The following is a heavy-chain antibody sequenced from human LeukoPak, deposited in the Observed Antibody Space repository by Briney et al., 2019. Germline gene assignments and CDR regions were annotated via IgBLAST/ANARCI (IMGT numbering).Heavy chain of an antibody. CDR1: GFIFSSYG. J-gene: IGHJ4*02. D-gene: IGHD2-15*01. CDR2: TWYDGTNE. V-gene: IGHV3-33*01. Sequence: GRSLRLSCAASGFIFSSYGMHWVRQAPGKGLEWVALTWYDGTNEYYTDSVKGRFTISRANSKNTLYLQMNSLRAEDTAVYYCARVPYCSGGRCSSWIDHWGQGTLVTVSS. CDR3: ARVPYCSGGRCSSWIDH.